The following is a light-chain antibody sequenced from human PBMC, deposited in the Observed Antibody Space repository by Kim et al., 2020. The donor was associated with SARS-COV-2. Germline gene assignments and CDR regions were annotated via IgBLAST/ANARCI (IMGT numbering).Light chain of an antibody. Sequence: EIVLTQSPGTLSLSPGERATISCRASQNVRDRYLAWYQQKAGQAPRFLIYGASTRATGIPDRFRGSGSGTDFTLTISRLEPEDFGVYYCHQYGTLPVTFGQGTKVDIK. J-gene: IGKJ1*01. V-gene: IGKV3-20*01. CDR3: HQYGTLPVT. CDR1: QNVRDRY. CDR2: GAS.